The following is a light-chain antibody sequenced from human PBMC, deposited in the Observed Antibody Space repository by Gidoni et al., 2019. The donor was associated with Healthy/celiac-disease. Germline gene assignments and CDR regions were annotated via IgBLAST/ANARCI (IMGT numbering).Light chain of an antibody. J-gene: IGLJ2*01. V-gene: IGLV3-1*01. CDR3: QAWDSSSVV. Sequence: YELTQPPSVSVSPGQTASITCSGDKLGDKYACWYQQKPGQSPVLVIYQDSKRPSGIPERFSGSNSGNTATLTISGTQAMDEADYYCQAWDSSSVVFGGGTKLTVL. CDR2: QDS. CDR1: KLGDKY.